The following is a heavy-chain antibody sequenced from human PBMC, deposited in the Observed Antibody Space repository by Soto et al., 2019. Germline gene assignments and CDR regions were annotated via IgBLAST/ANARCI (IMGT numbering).Heavy chain of an antibody. CDR1: GYTLTSYC. V-gene: IGHV1-8*01. Sequence: GASVKVSCKASGYTLTSYCIKWVGHAPGQGSEWMGWMNPNSGNTGYAQKFQGRVTMTRNTSISTAYMGLSSLRSEDTAVYYCARAHYYDISGYYPNFDYWGQGTLVTVSS. CDR3: ARAHYYDISGYYPNFDY. J-gene: IGHJ4*02. CDR2: MNPNSGNT. D-gene: IGHD3-22*01.